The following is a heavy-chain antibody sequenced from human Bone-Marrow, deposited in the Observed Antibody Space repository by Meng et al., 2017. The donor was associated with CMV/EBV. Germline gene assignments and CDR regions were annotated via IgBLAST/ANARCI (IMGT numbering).Heavy chain of an antibody. V-gene: IGHV3-21*01. CDR2: ISSSSSYI. Sequence: CAAPGLTFSRDSMNGVRQAPGKGLGWVSSISSSSSYIYYADSVKGRFTISRDNAKNSLYLQMNSLRAEDTAVYYCARAGYDSSGYYYYWGQGTLVTVSS. CDR3: ARAGYDSSGYYYY. J-gene: IGHJ4*02. CDR1: GLTFSRDS. D-gene: IGHD3-22*01.